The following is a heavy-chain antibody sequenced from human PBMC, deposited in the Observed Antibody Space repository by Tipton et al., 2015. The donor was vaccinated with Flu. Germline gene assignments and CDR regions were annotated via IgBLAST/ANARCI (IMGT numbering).Heavy chain of an antibody. CDR1: GGSFSGYY. D-gene: IGHD1-26*01. CDR3: ARDASGSYYYYYGMDV. Sequence: TLSLTCAVYGGSFSGYYWSWIRQPPGKGLEWIGEINHSGSTNYNPSLKSRVTISVDTSKNQFSLKLSSVTAADTAVYYRARDASGSYYYYYGMDVWGQGTTVPVSS. J-gene: IGHJ6*02. V-gene: IGHV4-34*01. CDR2: INHSGST.